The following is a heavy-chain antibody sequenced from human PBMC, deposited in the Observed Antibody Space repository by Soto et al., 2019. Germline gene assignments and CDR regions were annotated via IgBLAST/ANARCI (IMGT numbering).Heavy chain of an antibody. CDR1: GGSISSSSYY. CDR2: IYYSGNT. Sequence: SETLSLTCTVSGGSISSSSYYWGWIRQPPGKGLEWIGSIYYSGNTYYNPSLKSRVTISVDTAKNQFSLKLSSVTAADTAVYYCARQYYFGSGSYYNPPFDFWGQVTLVSVS. V-gene: IGHV4-39*01. J-gene: IGHJ4*02. CDR3: ARQYYFGSGSYYNPPFDF. D-gene: IGHD3-10*01.